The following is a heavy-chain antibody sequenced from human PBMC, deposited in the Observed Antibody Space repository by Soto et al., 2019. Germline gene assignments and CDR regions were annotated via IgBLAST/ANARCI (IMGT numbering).Heavy chain of an antibody. CDR1: GYTFSSYG. Sequence: QVQLVQSGAEVKKPGASVKVSCKASGYTFSSYGISWVRQAPGQGLEWMGWISAYNGNTNYAQKLQGRVTMTTDTSTSSANMELRSLRSDATAVYCCAGTLPPIDYWGQGTLVTVSS. CDR2: ISAYNGNT. J-gene: IGHJ4*02. CDR3: AGTLPPIDY. V-gene: IGHV1-18*01. D-gene: IGHD1-26*01.